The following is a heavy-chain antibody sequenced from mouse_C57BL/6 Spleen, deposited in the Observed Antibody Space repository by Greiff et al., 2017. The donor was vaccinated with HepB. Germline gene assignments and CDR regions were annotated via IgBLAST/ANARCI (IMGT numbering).Heavy chain of an antibody. CDR3: ARSGYYVWYFDV. J-gene: IGHJ1*03. CDR2: IYPRSGNT. V-gene: IGHV1-81*01. Sequence: VQGVESGAELARPGASVKLSCKASGYTFTSYGISWVKQRTGQGLEWIGEIYPRSGNTYYNEKFKGKATLTADKSSSTAYMELRSLTSEDSAVYFCARSGYYVWYFDVWGTGTTVTVSS. CDR1: GYTFTSYG. D-gene: IGHD2-3*01.